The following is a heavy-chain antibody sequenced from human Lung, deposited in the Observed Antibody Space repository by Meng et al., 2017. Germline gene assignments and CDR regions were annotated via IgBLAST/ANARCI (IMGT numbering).Heavy chain of an antibody. V-gene: IGHV4-34*01. J-gene: IGHJ4*02. Sequence: GPLQQWGAGLLKPSGTPSLTCVVSGGSFSDYYWSWIRQSPGKGLEWIGEINHSGSTNYNPSLESRATISVDTSQNNLSLKLSSVTAADSAVYYCARGPTTMAHDFDYWGQGTLVTVSS. D-gene: IGHD4-11*01. CDR2: INHSGST. CDR1: GGSFSDYY. CDR3: ARGPTTMAHDFDY.